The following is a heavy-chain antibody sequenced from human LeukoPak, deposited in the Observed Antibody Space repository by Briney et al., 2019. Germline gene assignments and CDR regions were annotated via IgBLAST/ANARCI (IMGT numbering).Heavy chain of an antibody. CDR1: GYTFTNYA. CDR2: INAGNGNT. Sequence: GASVKVSFKASGYTFTNYAMHWVRQAPGQRREWMGWINAGNGNTKYSQKFQGRVTITRDTSASTAYMELSSLRSEDTAVYYCAREDIAVAADYWGQGTLVTVSS. D-gene: IGHD6-19*01. V-gene: IGHV1-3*01. J-gene: IGHJ4*02. CDR3: AREDIAVAADY.